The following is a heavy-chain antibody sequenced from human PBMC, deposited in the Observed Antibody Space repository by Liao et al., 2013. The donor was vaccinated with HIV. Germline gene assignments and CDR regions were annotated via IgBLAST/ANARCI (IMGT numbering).Heavy chain of an antibody. Sequence: QVQLQESGPGLVKPSETLSLTCNVSGASISSYYWSWIRQPAGKGLEWIGRIYTSGSTNYNPSLKSRATMSVDTSKNHFSLKLRFVTAADTALYYCARGLFDYPVNYFDLWGQATPVTVSS. V-gene: IGHV4-4*07. CDR3: ARGLFDYPVNYFDL. J-gene: IGHJ4*02. CDR2: IYTSGST. D-gene: IGHD3-9*01. CDR1: GASISSYY.